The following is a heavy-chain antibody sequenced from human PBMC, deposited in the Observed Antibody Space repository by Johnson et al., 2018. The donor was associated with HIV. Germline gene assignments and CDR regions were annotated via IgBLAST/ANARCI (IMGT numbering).Heavy chain of an antibody. J-gene: IGHJ3*02. Sequence: QVQLVESGGGVVQPGRSLRLSCAASGFTFSSYAMHWVRQAPGKGLAWVAVTSYDGTNKYYTDSVKGRFTISRDNSKKTLYLQMNSLRAEDTAVYYCARDRRDDFWSGYSHGFDIWGQGTMVTVSS. CDR2: TSYDGTNK. CDR3: ARDRRDDFWSGYSHGFDI. V-gene: IGHV3-30*04. CDR1: GFTFSSYA. D-gene: IGHD3-3*01.